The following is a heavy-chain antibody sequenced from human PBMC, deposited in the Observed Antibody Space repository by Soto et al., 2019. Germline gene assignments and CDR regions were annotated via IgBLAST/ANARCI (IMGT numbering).Heavy chain of an antibody. CDR1: GFTFSSYE. CDR2: ISSSGNTI. Sequence: EVQLVESGGGLVQPGGSLRLSCAASGFTFSSYEMNWVRQAPGKGLEWVSYISSSGNTIYYADSVKARFTISRDNAKNSLYLQMNSLRAEDTAVYYCASGIRGYSYGVDYWGQGTLVTVSS. V-gene: IGHV3-48*03. J-gene: IGHJ4*02. D-gene: IGHD5-18*01. CDR3: ASGIRGYSYGVDY.